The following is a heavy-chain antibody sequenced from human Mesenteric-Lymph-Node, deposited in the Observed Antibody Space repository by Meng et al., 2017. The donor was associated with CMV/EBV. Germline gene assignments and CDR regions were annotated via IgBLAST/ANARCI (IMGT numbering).Heavy chain of an antibody. CDR3: ARVSDCSSTSCYHEDAFDI. CDR1: ALTFSSYS. V-gene: IGHV3-30-3*01. D-gene: IGHD2-2*01. J-gene: IGHJ3*02. Sequence: GESLKISCAASALTFSSYSMHWVRQAPGKGLEWVAFISYDGSSEYYADSVKGRFTVSRDNSKNTFFLQMNSLRAEDTAVYYCARVSDCSSTSCYHEDAFDIWGQGTMVTVSS. CDR2: ISYDGSSE.